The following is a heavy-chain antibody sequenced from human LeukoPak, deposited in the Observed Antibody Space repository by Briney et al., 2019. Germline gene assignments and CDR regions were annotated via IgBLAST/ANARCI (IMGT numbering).Heavy chain of an antibody. CDR1: GFTFSDHY. V-gene: IGHV3-11*04. D-gene: IGHD5-12*01. J-gene: IGHJ6*03. Sequence: GGSLRLSCAASGFTFSDHYMSWIRQAPGKRLEWVSYISNSGRTIYYADSVKGRFTISRGNAENSLYLQMNSLRTEDTAVYYCARIVATRPHYYYYMDVWGKGTTVTVSS. CDR2: ISNSGRTI. CDR3: ARIVATRPHYYYYMDV.